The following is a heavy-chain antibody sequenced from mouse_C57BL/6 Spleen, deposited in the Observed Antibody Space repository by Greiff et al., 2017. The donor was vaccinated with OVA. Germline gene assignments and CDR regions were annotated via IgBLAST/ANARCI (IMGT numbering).Heavy chain of an antibody. CDR3: ARVHYYGSSHWYFDV. CDR2: IRNKANGYTT. J-gene: IGHJ1*03. Sequence: DVKLQESGGGLVQPGGSLSLSCAASGFTFTDYYMSWVRQPPGKALEWLGFIRNKANGYTTEYSASVKGRFTISRDNSQSILYLQMNALRAEDSATYYCARVHYYGSSHWYFDVWGTGTTVTVSS. D-gene: IGHD1-1*01. V-gene: IGHV7-3*01. CDR1: GFTFTDYY.